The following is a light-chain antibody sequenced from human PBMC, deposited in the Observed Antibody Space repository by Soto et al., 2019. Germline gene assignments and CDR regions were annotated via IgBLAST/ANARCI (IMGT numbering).Light chain of an antibody. CDR3: QSYDSSLSGYV. Sequence: QSVLTQPPSASGTPGQRVTISCSGSSSNIGSNYVYWYQQLPGTAPKLLIYGNNNRPSGVPDRFSGSKSGTSASLAIAGLQAEDEADYYCQSYDSSLSGYVFGTGTKVTVL. J-gene: IGLJ1*01. CDR1: SSNIGSNY. V-gene: IGLV1-40*01. CDR2: GNN.